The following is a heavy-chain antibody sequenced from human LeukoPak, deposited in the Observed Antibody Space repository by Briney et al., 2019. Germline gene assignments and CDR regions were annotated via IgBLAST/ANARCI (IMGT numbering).Heavy chain of an antibody. CDR3: ARGFSANYYDY. D-gene: IGHD1-26*01. V-gene: IGHV1-18*01. CDR1: GYTFTSYA. J-gene: IGHJ4*02. Sequence: ASVKVSCKTSGYTFTSYAISWARQAPGQGLEWMGWISGYNGHTYSAQKFQGRLTMTTDTSTSTADMELRGLTSDDTAVFYCARGFSANYYDYWGQGTLVTVSS. CDR2: ISGYNGHT.